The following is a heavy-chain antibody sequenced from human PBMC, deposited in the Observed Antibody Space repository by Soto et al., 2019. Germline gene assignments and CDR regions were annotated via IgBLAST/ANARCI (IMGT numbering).Heavy chain of an antibody. D-gene: IGHD3-9*01. CDR2: FDAEDGET. CDR3: ATGPTPPKIYDILTGPHY. V-gene: IGHV1-24*01. Sequence: HWVRQAPGKGLEWMGGFDAEDGETIYAQNFQGRVTMTEDTSTDTAYMELSSLRSEDTAVYYCATGPTPPKIYDILTGPHYWGQGTLVTVSS. J-gene: IGHJ4*02.